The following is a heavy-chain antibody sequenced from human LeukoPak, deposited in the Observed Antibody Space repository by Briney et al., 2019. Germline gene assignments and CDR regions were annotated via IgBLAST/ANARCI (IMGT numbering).Heavy chain of an antibody. V-gene: IGHV1-8*02. CDR2: MNPNSGNT. CDR1: GFTFTTYG. J-gene: IGHJ3*01. D-gene: IGHD3-9*01. CDR3: ARGRESSKLTSGFQSFDWLSDSFDL. Sequence: ASVTVSCKASGFTFTTYGISWVRQATGQGLEWMGWMNPNSGNTVYAQKFQGRVTMTKNTSMSTAYMELSSLTSEDTAVYYCARGRESSKLTSGFQSFDWLSDSFDLWGQGTIVTVSS.